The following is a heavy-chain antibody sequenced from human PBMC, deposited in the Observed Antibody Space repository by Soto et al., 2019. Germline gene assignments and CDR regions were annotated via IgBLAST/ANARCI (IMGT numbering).Heavy chain of an antibody. CDR2: ISAYNGNT. J-gene: IGHJ3*02. D-gene: IGHD3-3*01. CDR1: GYTFTSYD. Sequence: GASVKVSCKASGYTFTSYDINWVRQAPGQGLEWMGWISAYNGNTNYAQKLQGRVTMTTDTSTSTAYMELRSLRSDDTAVYYCAREATIFGVVIIDDAFDIWGQGTMVTVSS. V-gene: IGHV1-18*01. CDR3: AREATIFGVVIIDDAFDI.